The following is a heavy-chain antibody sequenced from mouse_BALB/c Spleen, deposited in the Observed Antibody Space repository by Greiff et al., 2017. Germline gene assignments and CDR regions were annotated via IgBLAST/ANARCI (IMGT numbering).Heavy chain of an antibody. Sequence: DVHLVESGGGLVQPGGSRKLSCAASGFTFSDYGMAWVRQAPGKGPEWVAFISNLAYSIYYADTVTGRFTISRENAKNTLYLEMSSLRSEDTAMYYCARSLGYAMDYWGQGTSVSVSS. CDR2: ISNLAYSI. CDR1: GFTFSDYG. D-gene: IGHD4-1*01. V-gene: IGHV5-15*02. J-gene: IGHJ4*01. CDR3: ARSLGYAMDY.